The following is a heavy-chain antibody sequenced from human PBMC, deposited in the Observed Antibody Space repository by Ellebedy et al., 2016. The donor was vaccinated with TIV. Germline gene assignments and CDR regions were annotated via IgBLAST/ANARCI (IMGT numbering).Heavy chain of an antibody. CDR3: VRYTTGLDD. D-gene: IGHD4-17*01. V-gene: IGHV3-21*01. Sequence: GESLKISCAASGFIFSSYSMNWVRQAPGKGLEWVSSISSSGTYIDYADSVKGRFTISRDNAKNSMYLQMNSLRAEDTAVYYCVRYTTGLDDWGQGTLVSVSS. CDR2: ISSSGTYI. CDR1: GFIFSSYS. J-gene: IGHJ4*02.